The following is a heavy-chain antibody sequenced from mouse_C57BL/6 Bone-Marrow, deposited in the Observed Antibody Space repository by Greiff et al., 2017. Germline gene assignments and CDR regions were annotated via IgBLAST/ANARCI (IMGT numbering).Heavy chain of an antibody. CDR1: GFTFSSYG. D-gene: IGHD1-1*01. CDR2: ISSGGSYT. CDR3: ARPNGSSLALFAY. V-gene: IGHV5-6*02. Sequence: DVKLVESGGDLVKPGGSLKLSCAASGFTFSSYGMSWVRQTPDKRLEWVATISSGGSYTYYPDSVKGRFTISRDNAKNTLYLQMSSLKSEDPAMDYCARPNGSSLALFAYWGQGTLVTVSA. J-gene: IGHJ3*01.